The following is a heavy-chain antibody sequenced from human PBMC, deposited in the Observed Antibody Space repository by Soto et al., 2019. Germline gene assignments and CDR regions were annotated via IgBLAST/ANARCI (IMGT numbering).Heavy chain of an antibody. CDR1: GYTFTNYW. V-gene: IGHV5-51*01. CDR3: AASIFYYGMDV. J-gene: IGHJ6*02. Sequence: GESLKISCKGSGYTFTNYWIGWVRQMPGKGPEWMGIIYPGDSDTKYNPSFQGQVTISADKSITTTYLQWSSLKASDAAIYYCAASIFYYGMDVWGQGTTVTVSS. CDR2: IYPGDSDT.